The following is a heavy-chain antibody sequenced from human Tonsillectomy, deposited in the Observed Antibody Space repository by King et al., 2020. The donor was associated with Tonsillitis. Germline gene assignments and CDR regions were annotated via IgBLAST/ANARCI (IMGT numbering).Heavy chain of an antibody. CDR1: GYTFTSYG. J-gene: IGHJ4*02. Sequence: VQLVESGAEVKKPGASVKVSCKASGYTFTSYGISWVRQAPGQGLEWMGWISAENGNTNYAQKIQGRLTVTTDTSTSTAYMELRSLRSDDTAVYYCARDSAVPPHYCSSTRFYDGGVDNWGQGTLVTVSS. CDR3: ARDSAVPPHYCSSTRFYDGGVDN. CDR2: ISAENGNT. D-gene: IGHD2-2*01. V-gene: IGHV1-18*04.